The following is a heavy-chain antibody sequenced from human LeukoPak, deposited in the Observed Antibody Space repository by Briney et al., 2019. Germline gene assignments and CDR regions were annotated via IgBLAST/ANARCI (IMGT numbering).Heavy chain of an antibody. V-gene: IGHV3-23*01. CDR2: ISGSGRST. D-gene: IGHD3-10*01. CDR3: AIRGVISGYFDY. CDR1: GFTFSSYA. J-gene: IGHJ4*02. Sequence: GGSLRLSCAASGFTFSSYALTWVRQAPGKGLEWVSAISGSGRSTYYADSVKGRCTISRDNSKNTLYLQMDSLRAEDTAVYYCAIRGVISGYFDYWGQGTLVTVSS.